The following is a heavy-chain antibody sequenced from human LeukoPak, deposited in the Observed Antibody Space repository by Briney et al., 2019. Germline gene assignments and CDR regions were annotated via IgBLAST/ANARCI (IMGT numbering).Heavy chain of an antibody. D-gene: IGHD1-14*01. CDR1: GFPFGSYV. Sequence: PGGSLRLSCEGSGFPFGSYVMSWVRQAPGKGLEWIAYINHNAEMIFYPDFVKGRFTISRDNPKKSLYLQMNALRYEDTAIYYCARGVDTKPANFDYWGQGTLVTVSS. J-gene: IGHJ4*02. CDR3: ARGVDTKPANFDY. CDR2: INHNAEMI. V-gene: IGHV3-48*02.